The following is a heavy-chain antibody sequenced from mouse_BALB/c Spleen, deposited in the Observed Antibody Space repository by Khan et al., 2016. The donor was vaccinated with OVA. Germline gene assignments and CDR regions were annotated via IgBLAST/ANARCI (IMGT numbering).Heavy chain of an antibody. CDR3: ARGASYLYVDV. Sequence: QIQLVQSGPELKKPGETVKISCKASGYTFTNYGMNWVKQAPGKGLKWMGWINTYTGEPTYTDDFKGRFAFSLETSASTAYLQINNLKNEDMATYFCARGASYLYVDVWGAGTTVTVAS. J-gene: IGHJ1*01. CDR2: INTYTGEP. CDR1: GYTFTNYG. V-gene: IGHV9-1*02.